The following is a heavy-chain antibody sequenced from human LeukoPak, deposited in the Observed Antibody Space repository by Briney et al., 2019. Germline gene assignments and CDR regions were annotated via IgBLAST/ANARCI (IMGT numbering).Heavy chain of an antibody. CDR1: GYTFTSYG. Sequence: ASVKVSCKASGYTFTSYGISWVRQAPGQGLEWMGWISAYNGNTNYAQKLQGRVTMTTDTSTSTAYMELRSLRSDDTAVYYCARDSYCGGDCYPLALGFDYWGQGTLVTVSS. CDR3: ARDSYCGGDCYPLALGFDY. CDR2: ISAYNGNT. V-gene: IGHV1-18*01. D-gene: IGHD2-21*02. J-gene: IGHJ4*02.